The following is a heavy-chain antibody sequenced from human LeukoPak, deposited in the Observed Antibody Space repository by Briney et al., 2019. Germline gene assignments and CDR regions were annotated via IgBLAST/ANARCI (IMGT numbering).Heavy chain of an antibody. Sequence: SETLSLTCTVSGGSISNYYWNWIRQPPGKGLEWIGYIYYSGSTNYNPSLKGRVTISVDRSKNQFSLKLSSVTAADTAVYYCARDRDSGSAFDYWGQGTLVTVSS. D-gene: IGHD1-26*01. CDR1: GGSISNYY. V-gene: IGHV4-59*12. J-gene: IGHJ4*02. CDR2: IYYSGST. CDR3: ARDRDSGSAFDY.